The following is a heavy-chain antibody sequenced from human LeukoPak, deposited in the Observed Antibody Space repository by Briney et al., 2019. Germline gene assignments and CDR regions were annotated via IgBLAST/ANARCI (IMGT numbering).Heavy chain of an antibody. CDR2: IYHSGST. V-gene: IGHV4-34*01. J-gene: IGHJ6*03. Sequence: PSETLSLTCAVYGGSFSGYYWSWIRQPPGKGLEWIGSIYHSGSTYYNPSLKSRVTISVDTSKNQFSLKLSSVTAADTAVYYCAREATMEGATGYYYYYMDVWGKGTTVTVSS. CDR3: AREATMEGATGYYYYYMDV. D-gene: IGHD3-10*01. CDR1: GGSFSGYY.